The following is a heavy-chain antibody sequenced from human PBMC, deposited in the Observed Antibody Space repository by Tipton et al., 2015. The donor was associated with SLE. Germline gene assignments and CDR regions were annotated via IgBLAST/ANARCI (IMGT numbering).Heavy chain of an antibody. CDR2: IRYSGDT. Sequence: TLSLTCAVSGGSISSYYWSWIRQPPGKGLEWIGYIRYSGDTNYSPSLKSRVTISVDTSKNQLSLKLSSVTAADTAVYYCARAALTGYPEGYNWFDPWGQGALVIVSS. V-gene: IGHV4-59*01. D-gene: IGHD3-9*01. CDR3: ARAALTGYPEGYNWFDP. J-gene: IGHJ5*02. CDR1: GGSISSYY.